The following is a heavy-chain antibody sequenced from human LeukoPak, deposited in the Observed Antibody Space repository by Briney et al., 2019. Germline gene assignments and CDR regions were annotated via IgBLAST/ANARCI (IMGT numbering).Heavy chain of an antibody. D-gene: IGHD3-10*01. CDR3: AKDPIWFGELPQYYFDY. V-gene: IGHV1-46*01. CDR2: INPSGGST. J-gene: IGHJ4*02. Sequence: ASVKVSCKASGYTFTSYYMHWVRQAPGQGLEWMGIINPSGGSTSYAQKFQGRVTMTRDTSTSTVYMELSSLRSEDTAVYYCAKDPIWFGELPQYYFDYWGQGTLVTVSS. CDR1: GYTFTSYY.